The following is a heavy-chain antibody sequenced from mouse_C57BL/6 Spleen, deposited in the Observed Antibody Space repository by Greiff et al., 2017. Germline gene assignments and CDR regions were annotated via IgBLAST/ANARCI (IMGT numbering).Heavy chain of an antibody. J-gene: IGHJ2*01. CDR1: GYTFTDYN. CDR2: SNPNNGGT. D-gene: IGHD1-1*01. Sequence: EVQLQQSGPELVKPGASVKMSCKASGYTFTDYNMHWVTQSHGKSLEWIGYSNPNNGGTSYNQKSKGKGTLTVNKSSSTAYMELRSLTSEDSAVYYCARETVPYDYWGQCATLTVSS. V-gene: IGHV1-22*01. CDR3: ARETVPYDY.